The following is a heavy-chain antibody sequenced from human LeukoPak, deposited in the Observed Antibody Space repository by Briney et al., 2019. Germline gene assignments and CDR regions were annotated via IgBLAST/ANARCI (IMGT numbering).Heavy chain of an antibody. Sequence: GGSLRLSCAASGFTFSNYAMHWVRQAPGKGLEWLAYIRYDGSSKYYADFVKGRITISRDNSKNTLYVQMNSLRPEDTAVYYCARDQAGSGHDADYWGEGTLVTVSS. J-gene: IGHJ4*02. D-gene: IGHD3-10*01. CDR3: ARDQAGSGHDADY. V-gene: IGHV3-30*02. CDR1: GFTFSNYA. CDR2: IRYDGSSK.